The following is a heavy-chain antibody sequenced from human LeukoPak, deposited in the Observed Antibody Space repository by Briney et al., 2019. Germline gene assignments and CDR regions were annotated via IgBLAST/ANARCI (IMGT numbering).Heavy chain of an antibody. Sequence: SETLSLTCTVSGGSISSSSYYWGWIRQPPGKGLEWIGSIYYSGSTYYNPSLKSRVTISVDTSKNQFSLKLSSVTAADTAVYYCARGGYYYDKRNAFDIWGQGTMVTVSS. V-gene: IGHV4-39*01. D-gene: IGHD3-22*01. CDR2: IYYSGST. CDR1: GGSISSSSYY. CDR3: ARGGYYYDKRNAFDI. J-gene: IGHJ3*02.